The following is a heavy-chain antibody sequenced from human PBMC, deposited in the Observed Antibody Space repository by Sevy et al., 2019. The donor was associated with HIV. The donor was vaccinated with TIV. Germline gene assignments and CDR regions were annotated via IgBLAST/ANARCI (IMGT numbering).Heavy chain of an antibody. Sequence: ASVKVSCKASGYTFTSYGISWVRQAPGQGLAWMGWISAYNGNTNYAQKLQGRVTMTTDTSTSTAYMELRSLRSDDTAVYYCARGSRYSSSVFDMDVWGQGTTVTVSS. CDR1: GYTFTSYG. V-gene: IGHV1-18*01. D-gene: IGHD6-6*01. CDR2: ISAYNGNT. CDR3: ARGSRYSSSVFDMDV. J-gene: IGHJ6*02.